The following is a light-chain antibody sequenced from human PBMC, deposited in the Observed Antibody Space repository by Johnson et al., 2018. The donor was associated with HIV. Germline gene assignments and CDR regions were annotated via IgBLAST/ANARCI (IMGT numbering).Light chain of an antibody. CDR2: DNT. Sequence: QSVLTQPPSVSAAPGQRVTISCSGNSSNIENNYVSWYQQFPERAPKLLIYDNTKRPSGIPDRFSGSQSDTSATLAITGLQTGDEADYYCGTWDSRLTAYVFGTWTKVTV. V-gene: IGLV1-51*01. CDR1: SSNIENNY. J-gene: IGLJ1*01. CDR3: GTWDSRLTAYV.